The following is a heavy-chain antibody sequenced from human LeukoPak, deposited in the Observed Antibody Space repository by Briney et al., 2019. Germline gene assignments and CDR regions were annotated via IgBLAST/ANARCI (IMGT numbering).Heavy chain of an antibody. J-gene: IGHJ4*02. D-gene: IGHD6-19*01. Sequence: ASVKVSCKASGYTFTNYYMHWVRQAPGLGFEWMGWINPNSGGANYAQKFQGRVTMTRDTSISTAYMELSRLRSDDTAVYYCAISSGIAVAGTGDYFDYWGQGTLVTVSS. V-gene: IGHV1-2*02. CDR1: GYTFTNYY. CDR2: INPNSGGA. CDR3: AISSGIAVAGTGDYFDY.